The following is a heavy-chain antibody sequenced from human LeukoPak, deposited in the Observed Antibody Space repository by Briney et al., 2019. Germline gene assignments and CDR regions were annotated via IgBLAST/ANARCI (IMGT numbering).Heavy chain of an antibody. CDR2: VIPIFGTA. CDR3: ARGNVDTAMADAFDI. CDR1: GYTFINYG. V-gene: IGHV1-69*13. Sequence: GASVKVSCKASGYTFINYGITWVRQAPGQGLEWMGGVIPIFGTADYAQKFQGRVTITADESTSTAYMELSSLRSEDTAVYYCARGNVDTAMADAFDIWGQGTMVTVSS. D-gene: IGHD5-18*01. J-gene: IGHJ3*02.